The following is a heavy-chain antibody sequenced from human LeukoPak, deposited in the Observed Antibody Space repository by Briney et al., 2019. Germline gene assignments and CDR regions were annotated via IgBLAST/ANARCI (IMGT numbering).Heavy chain of an antibody. CDR2: IRSKGSNYAT. Sequence: PGGSLRLSRAASGFTFTGSAMHWVRQASGKGLEWVGRIRSKGSNYATTYAASLKGRFTISRDDSKNTAYLQMNSLKTEGTAVYYCSTQGYSYGSKFDYWGQGTLVTVSS. D-gene: IGHD5-18*01. CDR1: GFTFTGSA. J-gene: IGHJ4*02. CDR3: STQGYSYGSKFDY. V-gene: IGHV3-73*01.